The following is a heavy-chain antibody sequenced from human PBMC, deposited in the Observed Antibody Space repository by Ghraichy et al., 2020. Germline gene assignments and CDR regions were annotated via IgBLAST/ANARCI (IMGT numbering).Heavy chain of an antibody. J-gene: IGHJ4*02. D-gene: IGHD2-2*01. CDR1: GFTFSSYA. Sequence: GESLNISCAASGFTFSSYAMSWVRQAPGKGLEWVSAISGSGGSTYYADSVKGRFTISRDNSKNTLYLQMNSLRAEDTAVYYCAKSLDCSSTSCYAYFDYWGQGTLVTVSS. CDR2: ISGSGGST. CDR3: AKSLDCSSTSCYAYFDY. V-gene: IGHV3-23*01.